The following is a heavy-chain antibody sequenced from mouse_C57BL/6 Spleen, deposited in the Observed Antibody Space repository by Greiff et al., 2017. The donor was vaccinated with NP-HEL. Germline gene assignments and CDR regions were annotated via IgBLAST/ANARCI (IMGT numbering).Heavy chain of an antibody. J-gene: IGHJ3*01. V-gene: IGHV1-19*01. Sequence: VQLQQSGPVLVKPGASVKMSCKASGYTFTDSYMNWVQQSHGKSLEWIGVINPYNGGTSYNPKFKGKATLTVDKSSSTAYMELNSLTSEDSAVYYCARSTFYDGYYNWGQGTLVTVSA. CDR2: INPYNGGT. D-gene: IGHD2-3*01. CDR1: GYTFTDSY. CDR3: ARSTFYDGYYN.